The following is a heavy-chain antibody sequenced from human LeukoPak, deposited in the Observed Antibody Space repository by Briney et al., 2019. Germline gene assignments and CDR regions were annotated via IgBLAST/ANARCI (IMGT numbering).Heavy chain of an antibody. CDR3: ARRFGITIFGVVIVNWFDP. CDR2: MNPNSGNT. J-gene: IGHJ5*02. D-gene: IGHD3-3*01. V-gene: IGHV1-8*01. CDR1: GYTFTSYD. Sequence: GASVKVSCKASGYTFTSYDINWVRQATGQGLEWMGWMNPNSGNTGYAQKFQGRVTITRNTSISTAYMELSSLRSEDTAVYYCARRFGITIFGVVIVNWFDPWGQGTLVTVSS.